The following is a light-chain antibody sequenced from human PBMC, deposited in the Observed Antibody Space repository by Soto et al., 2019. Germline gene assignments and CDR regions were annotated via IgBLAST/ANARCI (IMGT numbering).Light chain of an antibody. CDR2: GNT. J-gene: IGLJ2*01. Sequence: VLTQPPSVSGAPGQRVTISCTGSSSNIGAGYDVHWYQQLPGRAPKLLIYGNTNRPSGVPERFSGSKSGTSASLAITGLQAEDEADYYCLSFDSSLSVVFGGGTKLTVL. CDR1: SSNIGAGYD. V-gene: IGLV1-40*01. CDR3: LSFDSSLSVV.